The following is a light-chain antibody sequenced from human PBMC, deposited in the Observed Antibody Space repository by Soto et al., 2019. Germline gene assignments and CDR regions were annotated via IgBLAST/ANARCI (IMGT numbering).Light chain of an antibody. CDR2: DVS. Sequence: QSALTQPASVSASPGQSITISCTGTSSDVGGYNYVSWYQQHPDKVPKLIIYDVSNRPSGVSSRFSGSKSGNTASLTISGLLSEDEADYYCSSYTTSSTVVFGGGTKLTVL. CDR3: SSYTTSSTVV. CDR1: SSDVGGYNY. J-gene: IGLJ2*01. V-gene: IGLV2-14*01.